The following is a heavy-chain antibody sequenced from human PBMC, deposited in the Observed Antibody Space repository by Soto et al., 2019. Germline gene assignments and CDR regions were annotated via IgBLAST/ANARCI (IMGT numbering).Heavy chain of an antibody. CDR3: AKARHSGDFAGSYDS. CDR2: IGGRGGNA. J-gene: IGHJ5*02. D-gene: IGHD2-21*02. Sequence: GGSLRLSCAASGFSFIDYTINWVRQVPGRGLEYVAGIGGRGGNAFYADSMKGRFSISRDNSKNTVYLHMHNLRVDDSAMYYCAKARHSGDFAGSYDSWGQGTLVTVSS. CDR1: GFSFIDYT. V-gene: IGHV3-23*01.